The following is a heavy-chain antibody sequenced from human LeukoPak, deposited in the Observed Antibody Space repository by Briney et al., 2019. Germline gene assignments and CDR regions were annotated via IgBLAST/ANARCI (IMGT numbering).Heavy chain of an antibody. J-gene: IGHJ4*02. CDR1: GYTFTGCY. CDR2: INPNSGGT. CDR3: ATDRDYYDSSGYITDY. Sequence: ASVKVSCKASGYTFTGCYMHWVRQAPGQGLEWMGWINPNSGGTNYAQKFQGRVTMTRDTSISTAYMELSSLRSEDTAVYYCATDRDYYDSSGYITDYWGQGTLVTVSS. D-gene: IGHD3-22*01. V-gene: IGHV1-2*02.